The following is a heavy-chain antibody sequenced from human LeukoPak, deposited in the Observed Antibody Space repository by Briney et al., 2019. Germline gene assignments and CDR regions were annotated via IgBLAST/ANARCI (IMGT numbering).Heavy chain of an antibody. CDR2: IYYSGNT. Sequence: PSETLSLTCTVSGVSISSSNSYCGWIRQPPGNGLEWIGSIYYSGNTYYNASRKSRVTISVDTSKNQFSLKLSSVTAADTAVYYCARGLAYGSGSYCWFDPWGQGTLVTVSS. CDR3: ARGLAYGSGSYCWFDP. V-gene: IGHV4-39*01. J-gene: IGHJ5*02. CDR1: GVSISSSNSY. D-gene: IGHD3-10*01.